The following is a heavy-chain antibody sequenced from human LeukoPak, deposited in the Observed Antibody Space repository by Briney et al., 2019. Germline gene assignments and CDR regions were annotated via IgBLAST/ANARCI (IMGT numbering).Heavy chain of an antibody. V-gene: IGHV3-23*01. Sequence: PGGSLRLSCAASGFTFSSYAMSWVRQAPGKGLEWVSAISGSGGSTYYADSVKGRFTISRDNAKNSLYLQMNSLRAEDTAVYYCARDPPPIVVVPAIFDYWGQGTLVTVSS. CDR1: GFTFSSYA. CDR3: ARDPPPIVVVPAIFDY. J-gene: IGHJ4*02. CDR2: ISGSGGST. D-gene: IGHD2-2*01.